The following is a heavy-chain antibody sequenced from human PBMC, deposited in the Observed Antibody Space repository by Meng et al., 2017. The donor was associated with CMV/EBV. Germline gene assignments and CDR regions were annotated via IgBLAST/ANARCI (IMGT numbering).Heavy chain of an antibody. CDR3: ARGGGIWFGEGLIDY. CDR2: ISSSSSNI. CDR1: EFTFSSYS. V-gene: IGHV3-21*01. D-gene: IGHD3-10*01. Sequence: GESLKISCAASEFTFSSYSMNWVRQAPGKGLEWVSSISSSSSNIYYADSVKGRFTISRDNAKNSLYLQMNSLRAEDTAVYYCARGGGIWFGEGLIDYWGQGTLVTVSS. J-gene: IGHJ4*02.